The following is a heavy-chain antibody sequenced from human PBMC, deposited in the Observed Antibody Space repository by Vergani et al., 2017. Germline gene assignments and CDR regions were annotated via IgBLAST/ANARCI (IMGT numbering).Heavy chain of an antibody. Sequence: QVKLQESGPGLVKPSETLSLTCTVSGASVNSYYWSCIRQPPGKGLVWMGYVSFRGDTLYDPSVKGRMTISLNTSSNQFSLYLTSVTAADTAVYYCARSRIYYGAGSPDYWVQGTLLTDCS. CDR3: ARSRIYYGAGSPDY. CDR2: VSFRGDT. D-gene: IGHD3-10*01. J-gene: IGHJ4*02. CDR1: GASVNSYY. V-gene: IGHV4-59*02.